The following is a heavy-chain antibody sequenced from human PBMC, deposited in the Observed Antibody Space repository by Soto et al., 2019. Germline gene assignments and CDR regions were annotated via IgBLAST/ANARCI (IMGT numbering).Heavy chain of an antibody. J-gene: IGHJ4*02. Sequence: ASVKVSCKASGYIFTGNYMHWVRQAPGQGLEYMGWINPNNGATNYAQKFQGRVTMTGNTSIRTAYMELRSLRSDDTAVYYCVRSGRRSGIDYWGQGTLVTVSS. CDR2: INPNNGAT. V-gene: IGHV1-2*02. CDR1: GYIFTGNY. D-gene: IGHD5-12*01. CDR3: VRSGRRSGIDY.